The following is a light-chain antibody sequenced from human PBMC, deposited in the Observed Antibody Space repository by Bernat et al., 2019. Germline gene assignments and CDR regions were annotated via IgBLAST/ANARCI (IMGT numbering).Light chain of an antibody. CDR1: RDVSTY. J-gene: IGKJ1*01. V-gene: IGKV1-27*01. Sequence: MQMTQSPSSLSASVGDRVTIPCRASRDVSTYLAWYQQKPGKAPRLLIYAASTLHSGVPSRFSGSGSGTDFTRTISSLQPEDVATYYCQGYDDAPRTFGQGTKVEIK. CDR3: QGYDDAPRT. CDR2: AAS.